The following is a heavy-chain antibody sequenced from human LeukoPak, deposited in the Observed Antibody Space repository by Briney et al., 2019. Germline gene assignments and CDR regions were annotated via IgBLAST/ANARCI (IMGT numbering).Heavy chain of an antibody. Sequence: ASVKVSCKSSGYTFTHYYIHWVRQAPGQGLEWLGMIVPSSGSTSYGQQFLGRVTMTRDTSTTTVHMELSGLRSDDTAVYYCARDYRIDGYNRGVDHWGQGNLVTVSS. CDR3: ARDYRIDGYNRGVDH. V-gene: IGHV1-46*01. CDR1: GYTFTHYY. CDR2: IVPSSGST. J-gene: IGHJ4*02. D-gene: IGHD5-24*01.